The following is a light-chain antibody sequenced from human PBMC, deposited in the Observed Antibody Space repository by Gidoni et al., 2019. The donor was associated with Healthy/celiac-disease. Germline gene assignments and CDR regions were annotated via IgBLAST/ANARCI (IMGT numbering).Light chain of an antibody. V-gene: IGKV3-15*01. CDR2: VAS. Sequence: VPMTLSPATLSVSPGERATLSCRASQSVTSNLAWYQQKPGQAARLLIYVASTRATGIPARFSGSGSGTEFTLTISSLQSEDVAVYYCQQYNNWPFPFGGXTKVEIK. CDR1: QSVTSN. J-gene: IGKJ4*01. CDR3: QQYNNWPFP.